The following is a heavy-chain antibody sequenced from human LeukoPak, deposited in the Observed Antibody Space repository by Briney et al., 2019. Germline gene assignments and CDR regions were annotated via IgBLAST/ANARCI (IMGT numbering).Heavy chain of an antibody. V-gene: IGHV4-31*03. CDR3: ASYGDLDYFDY. J-gene: IGHJ4*02. CDR2: IYYSGST. Sequence: TLSLTCTVSGGSISSGGYYWNWIRQHPGKGLEWIGYIYYSGSTYYNPSLKSRVTVSVDTSKNQFSLKLSSVTAADTAVYYCASYGDLDYFDYWGQGTLVTVSS. D-gene: IGHD4-17*01. CDR1: GGSISSGGYY.